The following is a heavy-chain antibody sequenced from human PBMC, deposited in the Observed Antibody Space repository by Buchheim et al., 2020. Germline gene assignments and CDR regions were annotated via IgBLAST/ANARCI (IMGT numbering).Heavy chain of an antibody. CDR1: GGSISSGSYY. Sequence: QVQLQESGPGLVKPSQTLSLTCTVSGGSISSGSYYWSWIRQPAGKGLEWIGRIYTSGSTNYNPSLKSRVTISVDTSKNQFSLKLSSVTAADTAVYYCARDTSDPYSNYFLYGDAESYGMDVWGQGTT. CDR2: IYTSGST. CDR3: ARDTSDPYSNYFLYGDAESYGMDV. D-gene: IGHD4-11*01. V-gene: IGHV4-61*02. J-gene: IGHJ6*02.